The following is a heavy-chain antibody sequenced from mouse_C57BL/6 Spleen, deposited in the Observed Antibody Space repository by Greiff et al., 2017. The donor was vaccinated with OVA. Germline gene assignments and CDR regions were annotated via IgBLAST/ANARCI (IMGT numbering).Heavy chain of an antibody. CDR2: IHPNSGST. Sequence: QVQLKQPGAELVKPGASVTLSCKASGYTFTSYWMHWVKQRPGQGLEWIGMIHPNSGSTNYNEKFKSKATLTVDKSSGTAYMQLSSLTSEDSAVYYCARSGAYAMDYWGQGTSVTVSS. J-gene: IGHJ4*01. V-gene: IGHV1-64*01. CDR3: ARSGAYAMDY. CDR1: GYTFTSYW.